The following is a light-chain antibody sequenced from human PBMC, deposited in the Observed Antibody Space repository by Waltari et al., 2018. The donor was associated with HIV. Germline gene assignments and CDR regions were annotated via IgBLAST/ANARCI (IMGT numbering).Light chain of an antibody. CDR2: AVS. CDR1: QSVGYF. CDR3: QQRINWPLT. J-gene: IGKJ4*01. V-gene: IGKV3-11*01. Sequence: EIVLTQSPVTLSLSPGERADLSCRASQSVGYFLAWYQQKPGQAPRLLMSAVSKRAAGTPAMFSGSGSKTHFTLTISALEPEDFVVYYCQQRINWPLTFGGGTRVEI.